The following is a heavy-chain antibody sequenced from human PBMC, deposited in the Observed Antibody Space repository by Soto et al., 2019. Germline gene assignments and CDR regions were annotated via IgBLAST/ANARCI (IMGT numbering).Heavy chain of an antibody. CDR3: AREASDRYFQH. Sequence: PSQTLSLTCDISGDSVSRNITAWSWIRQSPSRGLEWLGRTFYRSTWNYDYAISVKSRITITPDISKNQFSLHLNSVTPEDTAVYYCAREASDRYFQHWGQGTLVTVSS. CDR2: TFYRSTWNY. CDR1: GDSVSRNITA. J-gene: IGHJ1*01. V-gene: IGHV6-1*01.